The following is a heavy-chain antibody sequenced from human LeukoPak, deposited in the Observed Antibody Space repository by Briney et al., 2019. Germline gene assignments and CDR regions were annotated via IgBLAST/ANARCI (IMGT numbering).Heavy chain of an antibody. J-gene: IGHJ4*02. CDR1: GGSISSSSYY. D-gene: IGHD1-26*01. CDR3: ARIYSGVYREIDY. V-gene: IGHV4-39*07. CDR2: IYYSGST. Sequence: SETLSLTCTVSGGSISSSSYYWGWIRQPPGKWLEWIGSIYYSGSTYYNPSLKSRVTMSVHTSKNEFSLRLNSATAADTAVYFCARIYSGVYREIDYWGQGALVTVSS.